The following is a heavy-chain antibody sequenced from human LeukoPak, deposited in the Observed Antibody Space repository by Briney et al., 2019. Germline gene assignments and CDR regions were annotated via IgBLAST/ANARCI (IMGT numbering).Heavy chain of an antibody. D-gene: IGHD1-7*01. CDR1: GFTFSSYA. J-gene: IGHJ4*02. V-gene: IGHV3-23*01. Sequence: GGSLRLSCAASGFTFSSYAMSWVRQAPGKGLEWVSAISGSGGCTYYADSVKGRFTISRDNSKNTLYLQMNSLRAEDTAVYYCAITSEDNWNYVGGPYYFVYWGQGTLVTVSS. CDR2: ISGSGGCT. CDR3: AITSEDNWNYVGGPYYFVY.